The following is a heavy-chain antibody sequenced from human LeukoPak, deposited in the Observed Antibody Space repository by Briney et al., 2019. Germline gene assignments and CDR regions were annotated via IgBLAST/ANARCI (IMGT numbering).Heavy chain of an antibody. D-gene: IGHD3-3*01. J-gene: IGHJ4*02. Sequence: GGSLRLSCAASGSTFSSYWMSWVRQAPGKGLEWVANIKQDGSEKYYVDSVKGRFTISRDNAKNSLYLQMNSLRAEDTAVYYCARDNDFWSGYYIGPYYFDYWGQGTLVTVSS. CDR2: IKQDGSEK. V-gene: IGHV3-7*01. CDR3: ARDNDFWSGYYIGPYYFDY. CDR1: GSTFSSYW.